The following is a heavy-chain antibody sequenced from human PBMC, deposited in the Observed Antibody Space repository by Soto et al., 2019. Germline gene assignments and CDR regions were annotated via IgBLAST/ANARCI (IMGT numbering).Heavy chain of an antibody. J-gene: IGHJ4*02. CDR1: GFTFNTFA. Sequence: DVQVLESGGGLVQPGGSLRLSCAASGFTFNTFAMNWVRQAPGKGLEWVSAISGSGRSSYYADSLKGRFTISRDNSKNMVYLQMDSLRGDDTAIYYCAKDQDTFFRPGVGADFWGQGTLVTVSS. V-gene: IGHV3-23*01. D-gene: IGHD3-16*01. CDR2: ISGSGRSS. CDR3: AKDQDTFFRPGVGADF.